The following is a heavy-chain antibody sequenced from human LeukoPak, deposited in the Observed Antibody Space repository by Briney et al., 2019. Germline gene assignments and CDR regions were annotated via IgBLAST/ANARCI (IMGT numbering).Heavy chain of an antibody. J-gene: IGHJ4*02. D-gene: IGHD6-13*01. CDR1: SGSISSSSYY. Sequence: PSETLSLTCTVSSGSISSSSYYWGWIRQPPGKGLEWIGSIYYSGSTYYNPSLKSRVTISVDTSKNQFSLKLSSVTAADTAVYYCARGWLQQLAYDYWGQGTLVTVSS. CDR2: IYYSGST. V-gene: IGHV4-39*07. CDR3: ARGWLQQLAYDY.